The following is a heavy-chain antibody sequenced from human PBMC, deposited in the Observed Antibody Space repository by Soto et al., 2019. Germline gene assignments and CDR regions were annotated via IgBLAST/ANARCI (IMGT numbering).Heavy chain of an antibody. D-gene: IGHD3-10*01. CDR3: AHTIGSGSYIPY. CDR1: GDSISNNNW. CDR2: VHHSGRS. J-gene: IGHJ4*02. V-gene: IGHV4-4*02. Sequence: QVQLQESGPGLTKPSGTLSLTCAVSGDSISNNNWWSWVRQPPRKGLEWIGEVHHSGRSNSNPSLKSRVTMSIDTSKNQFSLRLDSVTAADTAVYYCAHTIGSGSYIPYWGQGTLVTVSS.